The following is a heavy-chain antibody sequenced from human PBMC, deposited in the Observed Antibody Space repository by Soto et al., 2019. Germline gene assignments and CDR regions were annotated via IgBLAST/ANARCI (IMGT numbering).Heavy chain of an antibody. CDR1: VGSIDNSHSF. D-gene: IGHD3-22*01. CDR2: VYYSGGA. J-gene: IGHJ5*02. CDR3: ARVGPWVPYYYDSSPYTFENWFDP. Sequence: SETLSLTCDVSVGSIDNSHSFWGWVRQPPGKGLEFIGSVYYSGGAYYNPSLNSRVTLSIDMTNNHASLILNSVTAADTAVYYCARVGPWVPYYYDSSPYTFENWFDPWGQGTLVTVSS. V-gene: IGHV4-39*02.